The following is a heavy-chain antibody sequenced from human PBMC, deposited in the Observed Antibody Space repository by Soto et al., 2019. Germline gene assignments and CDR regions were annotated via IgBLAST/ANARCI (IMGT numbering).Heavy chain of an antibody. D-gene: IGHD6-19*01. Sequence: SVKVSCKASGGTFSSYAISWVRQAPGQGLEWMGGIIPIFGTANYAQKFQGRVTITADESTSTAYMELSSLRSEDTAVYYCARDLGSIAVAGSQHWGQGTLVTVSS. J-gene: IGHJ1*01. CDR2: IIPIFGTA. CDR1: GGTFSSYA. V-gene: IGHV1-69*13. CDR3: ARDLGSIAVAGSQH.